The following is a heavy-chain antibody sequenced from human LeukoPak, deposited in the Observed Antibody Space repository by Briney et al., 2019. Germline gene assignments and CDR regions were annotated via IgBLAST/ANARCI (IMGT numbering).Heavy chain of an antibody. CDR3: ARDRGCSGGSCYGMDV. CDR2: INPSGGST. V-gene: IGHV1-46*01. J-gene: IGHJ6*02. Sequence: GASVKVSCKASGYTFTSYYMHWVRQAPGQGLEWMGIINPSGGSTSYAQKFQGRVTMTRDTSTSTVYTELSSLRSEDTAVYYCARDRGCSGGSCYGMDVWGQGTTVTVSS. CDR1: GYTFTSYY. D-gene: IGHD2-15*01.